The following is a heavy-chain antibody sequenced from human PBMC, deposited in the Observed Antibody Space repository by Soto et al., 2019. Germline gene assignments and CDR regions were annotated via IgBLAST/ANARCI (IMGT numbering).Heavy chain of an antibody. J-gene: IGHJ6*02. CDR3: ARDQIGDKNLFFQSRLSGMDV. D-gene: IGHD2-21*01. CDR1: GYTFTGYY. V-gene: IGHV1-2*04. Sequence: ASVKVSCKASGYTFTGYYMHWVRQAPGQGLEWMGWINPNSGGTNYAQKFQGWVTMTRDTSISTAYMELSRLRSDDTAVYYCARDQIGDKNLFFQSRLSGMDVWGQGTTVTVSS. CDR2: INPNSGGT.